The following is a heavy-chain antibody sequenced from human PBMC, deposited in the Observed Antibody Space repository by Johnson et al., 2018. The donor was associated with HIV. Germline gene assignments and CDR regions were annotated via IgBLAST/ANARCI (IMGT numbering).Heavy chain of an antibody. CDR2: ISYDGSYQ. CDR1: GFTFSSYG. J-gene: IGHJ3*02. D-gene: IGHD3-22*01. V-gene: IGHV3-30*03. CDR3: TTETYYYDSSGYYYGHAFDI. Sequence: QMQLVESGGGVVQPGRSLRLSCAASGFTFSSYGMHWVRQAPGKGLEWVAVISYDGSYQYYADSAKGRFTISRDNSKNTLYLQMNSLKTEDTAVYYCTTETYYYDSSGYYYGHAFDIWGQGTMVTVSS.